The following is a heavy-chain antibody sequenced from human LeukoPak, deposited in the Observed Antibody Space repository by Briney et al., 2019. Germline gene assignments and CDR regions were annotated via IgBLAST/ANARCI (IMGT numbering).Heavy chain of an antibody. J-gene: IGHJ4*02. CDR3: ARGIPYYDFGSGPGDSYYFDY. V-gene: IGHV4-59*01. CDR2: IYYSGST. D-gene: IGHD3-3*01. CDR1: GGSICSYY. Sequence: PSETLSLTCTVSGGSICSYYWSWILQPPGKGLEWIGYIYYSGSTNYNPSLKSRVTISVDTSKNQFSLKLSSVTAADTAVYYCARGIPYYDFGSGPGDSYYFDYWGQGTLVTVSS.